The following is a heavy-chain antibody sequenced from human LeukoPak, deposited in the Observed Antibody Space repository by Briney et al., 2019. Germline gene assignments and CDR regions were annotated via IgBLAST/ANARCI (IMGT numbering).Heavy chain of an antibody. V-gene: IGHV4-59*08. CDR1: GGSISPYY. Sequence: SETLSLTCTVYGGSISPYYWSWIRQPPGKGLEWIGNLYYSGSTNYNPSLKSRVTISVDTSKSQFSLKLSSVTAADTAVYYCARFTTPVPILGTANDFDDWGQGTLVTVSS. CDR2: LYYSGST. J-gene: IGHJ4*02. CDR3: ARFTTPVPILGTANDFDD. D-gene: IGHD1/OR15-1a*01.